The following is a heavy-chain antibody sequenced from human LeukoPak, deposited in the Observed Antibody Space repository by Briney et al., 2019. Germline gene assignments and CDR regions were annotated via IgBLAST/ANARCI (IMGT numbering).Heavy chain of an antibody. V-gene: IGHV3-23*01. Sequence: PGGSLRLSCAASGFTFSTYAMTWVRQAPGKGLEWVSSITASGGRTYYANSVRGRFSMSRDNSKNTLYLQMNSLRAGDTAVYYCAKDPNGDYIGAFDMWGRGTMVIVSS. D-gene: IGHD4-17*01. CDR2: ITASGGRT. CDR1: GFTFSTYA. CDR3: AKDPNGDYIGAFDM. J-gene: IGHJ3*02.